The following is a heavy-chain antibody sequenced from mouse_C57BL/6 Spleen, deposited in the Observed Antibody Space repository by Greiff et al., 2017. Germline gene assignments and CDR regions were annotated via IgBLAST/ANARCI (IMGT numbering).Heavy chain of an antibody. CDR1: GYTFTSYW. CDR2: IDPSDSYT. J-gene: IGHJ4*01. CDR3: ARWIPYYYAMDY. V-gene: IGHV1-50*01. Sequence: QVQLQQPGAELVKPGASVKLSCKASGYTFTSYWMQWVKQRPGQGLEWIGEIDPSDSYTNYNQKFKGKATLTVDTSSSTAYMQLSSLTSEYSAVYYCARWIPYYYAMDYWGQGTSGTVSS.